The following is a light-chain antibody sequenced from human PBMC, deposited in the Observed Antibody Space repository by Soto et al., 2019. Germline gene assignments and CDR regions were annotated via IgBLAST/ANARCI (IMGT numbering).Light chain of an antibody. CDR1: QSVSSKS. J-gene: IGKJ3*01. V-gene: IGKV3-20*01. Sequence: DIVLTQSPGTLSLSPGETATLSCRASQSVSSKSVAWYQQKPDQSPSVLICGASITATGIPARFSGGGSGAFFSLTSTRQAHACVGEYYCQQYGSSPFTFGPGTKVDIQ. CDR3: QQYGSSPFT. CDR2: GAS.